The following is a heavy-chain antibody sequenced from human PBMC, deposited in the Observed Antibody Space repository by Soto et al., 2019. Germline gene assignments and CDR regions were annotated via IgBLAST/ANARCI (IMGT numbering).Heavy chain of an antibody. D-gene: IGHD6-19*01. CDR1: GGTFSSYA. V-gene: IGHV1-69*13. CDR3: ALHGAVAGTPTGARVDY. J-gene: IGHJ4*02. CDR2: IIPIFGTA. Sequence: GASVKVSCKASGGTFSSYAISWVRQAPGQGLEWMGGIIPIFGTANYAQKFQGRVTITADESTSTAYMELSSLRSEDTAVYYCALHGAVAGTPTGARVDYWGQRTLVTVSS.